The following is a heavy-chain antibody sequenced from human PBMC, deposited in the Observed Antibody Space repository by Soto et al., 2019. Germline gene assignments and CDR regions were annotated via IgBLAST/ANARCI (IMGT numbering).Heavy chain of an antibody. V-gene: IGHV3-30*18. CDR2: ISYDGSNK. Sequence: PGGSLRLSCAASGFTFSSYGMHWVRQAPGKGLEWVAVISYDGSNKYYADSVKGRFTISRDNSKNTLYLQMNSLRAEDTAVYYCAKDLREMASGASGYGMDVWGQGTRVTVSS. CDR3: AKDLREMASGASGYGMDV. D-gene: IGHD3-10*01. J-gene: IGHJ6*02. CDR1: GFTFSSYG.